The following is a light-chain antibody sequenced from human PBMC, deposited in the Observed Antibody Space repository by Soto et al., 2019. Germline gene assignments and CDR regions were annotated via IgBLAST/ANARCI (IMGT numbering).Light chain of an antibody. J-gene: IGKJ1*01. Sequence: DIQMTQSPSTLSASVRDGVTITSRASQNISGWLAWYQQRPGKAPKLLISDASSLRSGVPSRFSGSVSGTEFTLTSSRLQHDDFGSYYCQQYKYYPWTFGHGTKVEV. CDR3: QQYKYYPWT. CDR2: DAS. CDR1: QNISGW. V-gene: IGKV1-5*01.